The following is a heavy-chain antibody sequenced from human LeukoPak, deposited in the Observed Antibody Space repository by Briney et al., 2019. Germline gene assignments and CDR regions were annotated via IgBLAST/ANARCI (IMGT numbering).Heavy chain of an antibody. CDR1: GYTFTGYY. Sequence: ASVKVSCKASGYTFTGYYMHWVRQAPGQGLEWMGWINPNSGGTNYAQKFQGRVTMTRDTSISIAYMELSRLRSDDTAVYYCARGGGDIAAARTDPWGQGTLVTVSS. V-gene: IGHV1-2*02. J-gene: IGHJ5*02. CDR3: ARGGGDIAAARTDP. CDR2: INPNSGGT. D-gene: IGHD6-13*01.